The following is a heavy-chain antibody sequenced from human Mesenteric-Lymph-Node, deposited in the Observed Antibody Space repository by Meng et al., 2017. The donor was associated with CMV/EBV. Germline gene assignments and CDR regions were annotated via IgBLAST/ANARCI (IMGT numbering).Heavy chain of an antibody. J-gene: IGHJ4*02. CDR3: ATRGTH. D-gene: IGHD5-24*01. V-gene: IGHV3-23*01. Sequence: WSLSLSCAVSGFDFNNYAMSWVRRVPGKGLEWVSGIGGSGGSTYYAESVKGRFTISRDSSKSTLFLQMNNLGAEDTAVYYCATRGTHWGQGTLVTVSS. CDR2: IGGSGGST. CDR1: GFDFNNYA.